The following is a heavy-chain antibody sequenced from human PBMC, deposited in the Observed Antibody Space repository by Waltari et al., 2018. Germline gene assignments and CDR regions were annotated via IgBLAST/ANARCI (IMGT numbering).Heavy chain of an antibody. J-gene: IGHJ4*02. Sequence: EVQLVESGGGVVQPGRSLRLSCRTSGFTFGDYVMSWIRQSPGKGLELVGFIRTKALGETAEYAASVEGRFTISRDDSNSIVYLQMNSLKTEDTAVYYCTRDFWREIDFWGQGTLVTVSS. CDR2: IRTKALGETA. D-gene: IGHD3-3*01. CDR1: GFTFGDYV. V-gene: IGHV3-49*03. CDR3: TRDFWREIDF.